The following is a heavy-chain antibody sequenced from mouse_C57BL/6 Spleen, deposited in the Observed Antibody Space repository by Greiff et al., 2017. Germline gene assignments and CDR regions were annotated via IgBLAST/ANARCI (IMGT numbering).Heavy chain of an antibody. V-gene: IGHV1-82*01. J-gene: IGHJ2*01. CDR2: IYPGDGDT. CDR3: SRSLYDYDAYIDY. D-gene: IGHD2-4*01. Sequence: QVQLQQSGPELVKPGASVKISCKASGYAFSSSWMNWVKQRPGKGLEWIGRIYPGDGDTNYNGKFKGKATLTADKSSSTAYMQLSSLTSEDSAVYFCSRSLYDYDAYIDYWGQGTTLTVSS. CDR1: GYAFSSSW.